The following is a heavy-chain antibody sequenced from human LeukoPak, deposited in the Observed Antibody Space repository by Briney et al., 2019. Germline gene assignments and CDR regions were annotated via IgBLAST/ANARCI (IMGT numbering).Heavy chain of an antibody. D-gene: IGHD3-9*01. CDR2: IYYSGST. J-gene: IGHJ6*01. CDR1: GGSISSYY. V-gene: IGHV4-59*08. Sequence: SETLSLTCTVSGGSISSYYWSWIRQPPGKGLEWIGYIYYSGSTNYNPSLKSRVTISVDTSKNQFSLKLSSVTAADTAVYYCARQTYDIWAGYFYVMYGWGEGTTVTLS. CDR3: ARQTYDIWAGYFYVMYG.